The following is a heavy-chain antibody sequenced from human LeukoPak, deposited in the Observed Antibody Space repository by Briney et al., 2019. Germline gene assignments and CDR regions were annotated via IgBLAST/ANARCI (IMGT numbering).Heavy chain of an antibody. V-gene: IGHV1-8*01. J-gene: IGHJ5*02. CDR1: GYTFTSYD. Sequence: GASVKVSCKASGYTFTSYDINWVRQATGQGLEWMGWMNPNSGNTGYAQKFQGRVTMTRNTSISTAYMELSSLRSEDTAVYYCATITMVRGVRSYNWFDPWGQGTLVTVSS. D-gene: IGHD3-10*01. CDR2: MNPNSGNT. CDR3: ATITMVRGVRSYNWFDP.